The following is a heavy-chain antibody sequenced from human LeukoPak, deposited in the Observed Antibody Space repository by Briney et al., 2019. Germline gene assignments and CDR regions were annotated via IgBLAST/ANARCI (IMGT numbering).Heavy chain of an antibody. CDR1: GESMIGHY. D-gene: IGHD3-10*01. CDR2: IHHSGGT. Sequence: SETLSLTCAVYGESMIGHYWTWIRQPPGKRLEWIGEIHHSGGTNSNPALKNRLTMSIDMSKNQFSLKLKSVTAADTAVYYCARATASGSGRAYDHWAQGNLVPVSS. J-gene: IGHJ4*02. CDR3: ARATASGSGRAYDH. V-gene: IGHV4-34*01.